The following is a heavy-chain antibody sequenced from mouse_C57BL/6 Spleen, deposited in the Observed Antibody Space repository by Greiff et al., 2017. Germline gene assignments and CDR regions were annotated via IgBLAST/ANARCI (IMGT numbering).Heavy chain of an antibody. V-gene: IGHV10-1*01. J-gene: IGHJ2*01. CDR3: VRQNYGRYFDY. CDR2: IRSKSNNYAT. Sequence: DVKLVESGGGLVQPKGSLKLSCAASGFSFNTYAMNWVRQAPGKGLEWVARIRSKSNNYATYYADSVKDRFTISRDDSESMLYLQMNNLKTEDTAMYYCVRQNYGRYFDYWGQGTTLTVSS. D-gene: IGHD1-1*01. CDR1: GFSFNTYA.